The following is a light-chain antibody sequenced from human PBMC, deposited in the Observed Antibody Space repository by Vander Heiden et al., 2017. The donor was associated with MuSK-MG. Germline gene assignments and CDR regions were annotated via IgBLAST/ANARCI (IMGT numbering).Light chain of an antibody. CDR1: QSVTRA. Sequence: EIQMTQSTTSLYASVGNRVTMTCRARQSVTRALNWYRQKPGKAPQLLIYGASTLQKGVPSRFSGSGSGTEFTLTIPDLQPDDVASYYCQQSSSTMWTFGQGTKVEVQ. J-gene: IGKJ1*01. CDR2: GAS. V-gene: IGKV1-39*01. CDR3: QQSSSTMWT.